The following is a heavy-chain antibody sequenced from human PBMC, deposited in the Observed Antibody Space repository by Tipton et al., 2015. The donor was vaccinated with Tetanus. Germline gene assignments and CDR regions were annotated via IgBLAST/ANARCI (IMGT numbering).Heavy chain of an antibody. V-gene: IGHV4-61*01. J-gene: IGHJ6*02. CDR3: ARDGPYYSDTSNDYPFCGMDV. CDR2: IYQSGST. Sequence: TLSLTCTGSGGSVNSGSYYWSWIRQPPGKGLEWIGYIYQSGSTSYSPSLESRVTISLETSKNQFSLRLSSVTAADTAVYYCARDGPYYSDTSNDYPFCGMDVWGQGTTVTVSS. CDR1: GGSVNSGSYY. D-gene: IGHD3-22*01.